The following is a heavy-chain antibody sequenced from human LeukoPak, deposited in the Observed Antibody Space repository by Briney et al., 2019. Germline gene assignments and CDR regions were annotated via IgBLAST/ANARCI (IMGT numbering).Heavy chain of an antibody. V-gene: IGHV4-39*07. CDR3: ARDFPESSSWLTFDY. CDR1: GGSISSSSYY. Sequence: PSETLSLTCTVSGGSISSSSYYWGWIRQPPGKGLEWIGSIYYSGSIYYNPSLKSRVTISVDTSKNQFSLKLSSVTAADTAVYYCARDFPESSSWLTFDYWGQGTLVTVSS. D-gene: IGHD6-13*01. CDR2: IYYSGSI. J-gene: IGHJ4*02.